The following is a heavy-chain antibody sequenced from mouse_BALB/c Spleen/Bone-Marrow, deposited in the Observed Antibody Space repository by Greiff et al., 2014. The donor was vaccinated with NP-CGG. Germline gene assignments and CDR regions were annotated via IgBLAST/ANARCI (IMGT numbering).Heavy chain of an antibody. V-gene: IGHV4-1*02. D-gene: IGHD2-3*01. Sequence: EVQVVESGGGLVQPGGSLKLSCAASGFDFSGYWMNWVRQAPGKGLEWIGEINPDSSTINYTPSLKDKFIISRDNAKNTLYLQMSKVRSEDTALYYCARNGYYGWSAYWGQGTLVTVSA. CDR3: ARNGYYGWSAY. J-gene: IGHJ3*01. CDR1: GFDFSGYW. CDR2: INPDSSTI.